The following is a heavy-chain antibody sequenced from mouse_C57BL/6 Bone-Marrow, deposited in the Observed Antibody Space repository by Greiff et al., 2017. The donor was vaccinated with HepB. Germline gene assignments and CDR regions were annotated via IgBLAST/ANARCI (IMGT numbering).Heavy chain of an antibody. V-gene: IGHV1-42*01. CDR2: INPSTGGT. D-gene: IGHD2-3*01. J-gene: IGHJ3*01. Sequence: LVESGPELVKPGASVKISCKASGYSFTGYYMNWVKQSPEKSLEWIGEINPSTGGTTYNQKFKAKATLTVDKSSSTAYMQLKSLTSEDSAVYYCASSDGYYEGGFAYWGQGTLVTVSA. CDR3: ASSDGYYEGGFAY. CDR1: GYSFTGYY.